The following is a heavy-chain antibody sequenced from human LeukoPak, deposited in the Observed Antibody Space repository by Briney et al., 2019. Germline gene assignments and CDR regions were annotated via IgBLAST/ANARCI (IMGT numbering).Heavy chain of an antibody. V-gene: IGHV5-51*01. Sequence: GESLKISCKGSGYSFTSYWIGWVRQMPGKGLEWMGIIYPGDSDTRYSPSFQGQVTISADKSISTAYLQWSSLKASDTAMYYCATGRYCSGGSCRRNYFDYWGPGNPGHRLL. CDR2: IYPGDSDT. D-gene: IGHD2-15*01. CDR3: ATGRYCSGGSCRRNYFDY. J-gene: IGHJ4*02. CDR1: GYSFTSYW.